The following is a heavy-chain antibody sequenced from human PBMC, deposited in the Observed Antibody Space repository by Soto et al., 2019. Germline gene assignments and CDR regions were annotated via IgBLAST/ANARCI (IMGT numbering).Heavy chain of an antibody. CDR2: IKSGGETT. D-gene: IGHD3-10*01. Sequence: EVQLLESGGGLVQPGGSLRLSCAGSGFTFGTYGMSWVRLAPGRGLEWVSAIKSGGETTYYPDSVKGRFTISRDNSKNTLYMQMNSLRAEDTAIYYCAKAPRGVHYGDWYFDLWGRGTLVTVSS. CDR1: GFTFGTYG. CDR3: AKAPRGVHYGDWYFDL. J-gene: IGHJ2*01. V-gene: IGHV3-23*01.